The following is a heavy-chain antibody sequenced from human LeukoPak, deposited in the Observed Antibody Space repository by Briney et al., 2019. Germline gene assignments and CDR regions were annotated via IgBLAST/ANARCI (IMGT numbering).Heavy chain of an antibody. J-gene: IGHJ5*02. V-gene: IGHV4-59*01. CDR3: ARGRKTWFDP. Sequence: PSETLSLTCTVSGGSISSYCWSWIRQPPGKGLEWIGYIYYSGSTNYNPSLKSRVTISVDTSKNQFSLKLSSVTAADTAVYYCARGRKTWFDPWGQGTLVTVSS. CDR1: GGSISSYC. CDR2: IYYSGST.